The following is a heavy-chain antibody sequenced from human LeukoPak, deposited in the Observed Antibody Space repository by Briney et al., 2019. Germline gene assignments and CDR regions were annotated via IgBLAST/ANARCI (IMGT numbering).Heavy chain of an antibody. J-gene: IGHJ4*02. CDR3: VRMGGGYVIDY. V-gene: IGHV4-59*01. CDR1: GGSISRYY. Sequence: PSETLSLTCTVSGGSISRYYGSWIRQPPGKGLEGIGYNCYRGSTTYNPSLKSRVTISVDTSKNQFSLKLRSVTAADTAVYYCVRMGGGYVIDYWGQGTLVTVSS. CDR2: NCYRGST. D-gene: IGHD2-15*01.